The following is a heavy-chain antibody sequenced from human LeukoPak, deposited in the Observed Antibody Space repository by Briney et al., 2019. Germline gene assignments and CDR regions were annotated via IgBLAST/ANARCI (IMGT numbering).Heavy chain of an antibody. D-gene: IGHD6-19*01. CDR1: GGSISSYY. CDR2: IYYSGST. J-gene: IGHJ3*02. CDR3: ASGYSSGWPYAFDI. Sequence: IPSETLSLTCIVSGGSISSYYLTWIRQPPGKGLEWIGYIYYSGSTNYNPSLKSRVTISVDTSKNQFSLKLSSVTAADTAVYYCASGYSSGWPYAFDIWGQGTMVTVSS. V-gene: IGHV4-59*12.